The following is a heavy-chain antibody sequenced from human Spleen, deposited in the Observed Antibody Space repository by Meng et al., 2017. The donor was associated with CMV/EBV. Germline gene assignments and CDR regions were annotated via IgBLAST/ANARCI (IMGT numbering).Heavy chain of an antibody. J-gene: IGHJ6*02. CDR1: GGSISSSGFY. CDR2: TYYNGRA. D-gene: IGHD3-16*01. CDR3: ARGLTGYGMDV. Sequence: SETLSLTCTVSGGSISSSGFYWGWIRQPPGKGLEWIGSTYYNGRAYYNPSLKSRVTISPDTPKNQFSLKLSSVTAADTAVYYCARGLTGYGMDVWGQGTTVTVSS. V-gene: IGHV4-39*07.